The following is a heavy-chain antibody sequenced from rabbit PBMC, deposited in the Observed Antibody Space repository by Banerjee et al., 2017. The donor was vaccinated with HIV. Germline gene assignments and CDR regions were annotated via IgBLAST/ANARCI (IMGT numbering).Heavy chain of an antibody. Sequence: QSLEESGGDLVKPGASLTLTCTASGFDLSSYYYMCWVRQAPGKGLEWIGCIYTDSGSAYYASWAKGRFSISRSTSLNTVTLQMTSLTAADTATYFCARDLADYTGYNLWGQGTLVTVS. J-gene: IGHJ4*01. CDR2: IYTDSGSA. CDR1: GFDLSSYYY. CDR3: ARDLADYTGYNL. D-gene: IGHD7-1*01. V-gene: IGHV1S43*01.